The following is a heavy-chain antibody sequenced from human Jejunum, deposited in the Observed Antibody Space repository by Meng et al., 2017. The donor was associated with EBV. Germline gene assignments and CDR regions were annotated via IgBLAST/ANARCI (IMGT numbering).Heavy chain of an antibody. D-gene: IGHD5-12*01. V-gene: IGHV1-18*01. CDR1: ACTSTRSG. CDR2: ITVYNEHT. J-gene: IGHJ4*01. Sequence: QLVQPELEAMKPVHSIKSSGKTSACTSTRSGIGWVRQVPGHGPEWMGWITVYNEHTNYAPRLQRRVTMTTDLSTSTAYMELRSLRSDDTDVYYCARDSSGYNANDKVSDYWGQGTLVTVSS. CDR3: ARDSSGYNANDKVSDY.